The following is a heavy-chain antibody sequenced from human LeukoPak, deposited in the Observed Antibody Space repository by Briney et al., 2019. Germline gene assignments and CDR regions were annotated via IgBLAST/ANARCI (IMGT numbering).Heavy chain of an antibody. CDR1: GGSISSGSDY. V-gene: IGHV4-61*02. Sequence: SQTLSLTCTVSGGSISSGSDYWSWIRQPAGKGLEWIGRIYTSGSTNYNPSLKSRVTISVDTSKNQFSLKLSSVTAADTAVYYCARSTGQYYYDSSGYGYYGYWGQGTLVTVSS. CDR3: ARSTGQYYYDSSGYGYYGY. CDR2: IYTSGST. D-gene: IGHD3-22*01. J-gene: IGHJ4*02.